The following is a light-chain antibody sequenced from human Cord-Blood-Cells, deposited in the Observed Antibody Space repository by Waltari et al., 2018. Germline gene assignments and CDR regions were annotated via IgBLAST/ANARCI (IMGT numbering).Light chain of an antibody. Sequence: QSALTQPASGSGSPGQSITISCTGTSSDVGSYNLVSWYQQHPGKAPKLMIYVGRKRASGVLNRFSGSKSGNTATMTISGLQAEDEADYYCCSYAGRVVFGGGTTLTVL. V-gene: IGLV2-23*01. J-gene: IGLJ2*01. CDR3: CSYAGRVV. CDR2: VGR. CDR1: SSDVGSYNL.